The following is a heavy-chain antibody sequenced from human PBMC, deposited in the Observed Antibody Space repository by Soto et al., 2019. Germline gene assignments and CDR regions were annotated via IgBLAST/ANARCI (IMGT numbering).Heavy chain of an antibody. Sequence: ASVKVSCKASGYIFTDYYMHWVRQAPGQELGWMGRINPYSGGTNYAQKLQGRVTMTTDTSTSTAYMELRSLRSDDTAVYYCARDGYCSGGSCYPFDYWGQGTLVTVSS. D-gene: IGHD2-15*01. J-gene: IGHJ4*02. CDR3: ARDGYCSGGSCYPFDY. CDR2: INPYSGGT. CDR1: GYIFTDYY. V-gene: IGHV1-2*06.